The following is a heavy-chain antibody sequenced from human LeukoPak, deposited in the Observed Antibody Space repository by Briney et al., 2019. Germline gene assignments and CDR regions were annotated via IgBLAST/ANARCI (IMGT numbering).Heavy chain of an antibody. Sequence: ASVKVSCKVSGYTLTELSMHWVRQAPGKGLEWMGGFDPGDGETIYAQKFQGRVTMTEDTSTDTAYMELSSLRSEDTAVYYCARISITFGGVIDTNNWFDPWGQGTLVTVSS. D-gene: IGHD3-16*02. CDR3: ARISITFGGVIDTNNWFDP. CDR2: FDPGDGET. CDR1: GYTLTELS. J-gene: IGHJ5*02. V-gene: IGHV1-24*01.